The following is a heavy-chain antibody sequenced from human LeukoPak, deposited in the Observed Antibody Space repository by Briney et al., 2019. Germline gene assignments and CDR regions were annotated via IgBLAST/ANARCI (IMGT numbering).Heavy chain of an antibody. CDR3: ARQGNPFTMIVVGTSRRWFDP. V-gene: IGHV4-39*01. CDR2: IYYSGST. J-gene: IGHJ5*02. D-gene: IGHD3-22*01. CDR1: GGSISSSSYY. Sequence: MTSETLSLTCTVSGGSISSSSYYWGWIRQPPGKGLEWIGSIYYSGSTYYSPSLKSRVTIPVDTSKNQYSLKLDSVTAADTAVYYCARQGNPFTMIVVGTSRRWFDPWGQGNLVTVSS.